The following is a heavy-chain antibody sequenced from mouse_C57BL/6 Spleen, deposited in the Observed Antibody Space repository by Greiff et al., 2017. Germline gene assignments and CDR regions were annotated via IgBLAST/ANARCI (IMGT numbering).Heavy chain of an antibody. CDR2: INPNNGGT. D-gene: IGHD1-1*01. CDR3: ARYLRGGYAMDY. V-gene: IGHV1-22*01. J-gene: IGHJ4*01. CDR1: GYTFTDYN. Sequence: SGPELVKPGASVKMSCKASGYTFTDYNMHWVKQSHGKSLEWIGYINPNNGGTSYNQKFKGKATLTVNKSSSTAYMELRSLTSEDSAVYYCARYLRGGYAMDYWGQGTSVTVSS.